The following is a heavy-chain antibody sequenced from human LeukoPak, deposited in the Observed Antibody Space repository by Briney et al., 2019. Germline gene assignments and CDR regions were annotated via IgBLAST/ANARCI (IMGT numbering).Heavy chain of an antibody. CDR2: VDPSDSNT. CDR1: GYSFTNNW. V-gene: IGHV5-10-1*01. D-gene: IGHD2-2*01. Sequence: GESLKISCKGSGYSFTNNWISWVRQMPGKGLEWMGRVDPSDSNTHYSPSFQGLVTISADKSISTAYLQWTSLKASDTAMYYWARQGRGYCSGTTCYASFWYWGQGTPVTVSS. CDR3: ARQGRGYCSGTTCYASFWY. J-gene: IGHJ4*02.